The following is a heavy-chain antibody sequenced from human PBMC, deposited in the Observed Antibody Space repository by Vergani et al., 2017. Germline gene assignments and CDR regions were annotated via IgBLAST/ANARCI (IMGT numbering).Heavy chain of an antibody. J-gene: IGHJ4*02. V-gene: IGHV3-30*02. Sequence: QVQLVESVGGAVQPGESLRLSCAAPVFPFSNYGMPWVRQAPGKGLEWVAFIQKDGIDKFYEDSVRARSTISRDISKNPLYLEMNSLSAEDTALYHCVKDHPVFDEWGRGTLVSVS. CDR2: IQKDGIDK. CDR3: VKDHPVFDE. CDR1: VFPFSNYG.